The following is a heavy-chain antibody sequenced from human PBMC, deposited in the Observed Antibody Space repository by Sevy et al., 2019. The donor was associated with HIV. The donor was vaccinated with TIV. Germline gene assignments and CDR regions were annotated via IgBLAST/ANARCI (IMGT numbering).Heavy chain of an antibody. D-gene: IGHD2-2*01. CDR1: GGSFSGYY. CDR2: INHSGST. V-gene: IGHV4-34*01. J-gene: IGHJ4*02. CDR3: ARGRSKQLGYCSSTSCYRLLDY. Sequence: SETLSLTCAVYGGSFSGYYWSWIRQPPGKGLEWIGEINHSGSTNYNPSLKSRVTISVDTSKNQFSLKLSSVTAADTAVYYCARGRSKQLGYCSSTSCYRLLDYWGQGTLVTVSS.